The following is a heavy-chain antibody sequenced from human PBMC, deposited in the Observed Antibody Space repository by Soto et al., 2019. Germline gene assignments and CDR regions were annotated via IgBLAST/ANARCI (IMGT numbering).Heavy chain of an antibody. D-gene: IGHD3-9*01. CDR3: AKDSYDILTGQKRYLDS. V-gene: IGHV3-43*01. CDR1: GFTFNAYT. J-gene: IGHJ4*02. CDR2: ISWDGGIT. Sequence: HPGGSLRLSCAASGFTFNAYTMHWVRQAPGKGLEWVSLISWDGGITYYGDSVKGRFTVSRDNSDNSLYLQMTSLRSDDTAFYYCAKDSYDILTGQKRYLDSWGQGTLVTVSS.